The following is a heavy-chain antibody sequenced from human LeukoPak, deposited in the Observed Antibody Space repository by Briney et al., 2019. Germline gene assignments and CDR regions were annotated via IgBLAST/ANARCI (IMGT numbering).Heavy chain of an antibody. J-gene: IGHJ6*02. V-gene: IGHV3-9*01. CDR3: AKDLDASGRQNDYYYYGMDV. CDR1: GFSFHDYD. D-gene: IGHD3-10*01. CDR2: ITWDSGRI. Sequence: GGSLRLSCAASGFSFHDYDMHWVRQAPGKGLEWVAGITWDSGRIGYADSVKGRLTVSRDNAQNSLYLQMNSLRPEDTALYYCAKDLDASGRQNDYYYYGMDVWGQGTTVTVSS.